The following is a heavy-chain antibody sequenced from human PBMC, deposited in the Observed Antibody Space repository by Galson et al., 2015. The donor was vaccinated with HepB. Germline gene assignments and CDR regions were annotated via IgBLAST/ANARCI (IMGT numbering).Heavy chain of an antibody. Sequence: SLRLSCAASGFTFSSYSMNWVRQAPGKGLEWVSSISSSSSYIYYADSVKGRFTISRDNAKNSLYLQMNSLRAEDTAVYYCARDPSHYYDSSGYYYEESADYWGQGTLVTVSS. CDR2: ISSSSSYI. D-gene: IGHD3-22*01. CDR1: GFTFSSYS. CDR3: ARDPSHYYDSSGYYYEESADY. J-gene: IGHJ4*02. V-gene: IGHV3-21*01.